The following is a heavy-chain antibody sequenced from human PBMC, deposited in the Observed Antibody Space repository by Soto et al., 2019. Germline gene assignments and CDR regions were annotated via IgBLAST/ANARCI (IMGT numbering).Heavy chain of an antibody. J-gene: IGHJ3*02. CDR1: GFTFSSYG. V-gene: IGHV3-30-3*01. CDR2: IPNTENKK. D-gene: IGHD6-13*01. CDR3: ARTAGGRVRGALDI. Sequence: VHLEESGGGVVQPGTSLRLSCVASGFTFSSYGMHWVRQAPGKGLEWVAVIPNTENKKYYADSVKGRFTISRDNSQNTLLLQMDSLMSEDKAMYYCARTAGGRVRGALDIWGQGTMVTVS.